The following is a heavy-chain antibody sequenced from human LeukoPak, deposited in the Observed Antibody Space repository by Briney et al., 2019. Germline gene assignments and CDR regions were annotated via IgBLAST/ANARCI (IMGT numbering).Heavy chain of an antibody. D-gene: IGHD6-6*01. CDR3: AGAAGRGFDF. CDR2: LNPTGGST. Sequence: ASVKVSCKASGYTFPSYFMHWVRQAPGQGLEWMGILNPTGGSTTYAQKYQGRVTMTRATSTSTVSMELSSLRSDDTAVYYCAGAAGRGFDFWGQGTMVTVSS. CDR1: GYTFPSYF. V-gene: IGHV1-46*01. J-gene: IGHJ4*02.